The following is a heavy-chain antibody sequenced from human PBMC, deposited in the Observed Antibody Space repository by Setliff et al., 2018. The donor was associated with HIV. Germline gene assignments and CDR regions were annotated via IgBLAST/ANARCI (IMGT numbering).Heavy chain of an antibody. D-gene: IGHD2-15*01. CDR2: ISAYNGNT. J-gene: IGHJ6*03. V-gene: IGHV1-18*01. CDR3: ARTRSGGSSVYYYYYMDV. CDR1: GYTFTSYG. Sequence: WASVKVSCKASGYTFTSYGISWVRQAPGQGLEWMGWISAYNGNTNYAQKLQGRVTMTTNTSTSTAYMELRSLGFDDTAVYFCARTRSGGSSVYYYYYMDVWGQGTAVTVSS.